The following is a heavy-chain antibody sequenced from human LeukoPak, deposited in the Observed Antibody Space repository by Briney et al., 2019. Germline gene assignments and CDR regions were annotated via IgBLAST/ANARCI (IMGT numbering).Heavy chain of an antibody. CDR3: ARGTERASWFDP. D-gene: IGHD1-1*01. V-gene: IGHV4-34*01. CDR2: INHSGST. J-gene: IGHJ5*02. CDR1: GGSFSGYY. Sequence: SETLSLTCAVYGGSFSGYYWSWIRQPPGKGLEWIGEINHSGSTNYNPSLKSRVTISVDTSKSQFSLKLSSVTAADTAVYYCARGTERASWFDPWGQGTLVTVSS.